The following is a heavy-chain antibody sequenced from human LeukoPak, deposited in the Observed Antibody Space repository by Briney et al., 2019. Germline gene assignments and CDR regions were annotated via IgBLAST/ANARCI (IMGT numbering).Heavy chain of an antibody. Sequence: GASVKVSCKASGYTFTSYGISWVRQAPGQGLEWMGWISAYNGNTNYAQKLQGRVTMTTDTSTSTAYRELRSLRSDDTAVYYCARETKFGLKTYYYDSSGYYWGPDYYFDYWGQGTLVTVSS. D-gene: IGHD3-22*01. CDR1: GYTFTSYG. V-gene: IGHV1-18*01. CDR3: ARETKFGLKTYYYDSSGYYWGPDYYFDY. CDR2: ISAYNGNT. J-gene: IGHJ4*02.